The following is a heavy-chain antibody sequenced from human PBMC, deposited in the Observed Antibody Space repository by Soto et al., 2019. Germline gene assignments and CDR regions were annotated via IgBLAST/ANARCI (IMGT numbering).Heavy chain of an antibody. CDR3: GSHLAPGDV. D-gene: IGHD2-8*02. CDR2: ISPTGGST. Sequence: QVQLVHSGAEVKKPGASVKVSCKASGYTVINYYIPWVRQAPGHGLEWMAIISPTGGSTKYAQKFQGRLTLIVVTSASTVDVEPSGLKSEDTAMFYLGSHLAPGDVWGQGTLVTVSS. J-gene: IGHJ4*02. V-gene: IGHV1-46*01. CDR1: GYTVINYY.